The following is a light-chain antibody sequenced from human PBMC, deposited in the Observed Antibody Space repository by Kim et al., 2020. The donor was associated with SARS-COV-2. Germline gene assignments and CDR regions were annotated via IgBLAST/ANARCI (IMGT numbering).Light chain of an antibody. J-gene: IGLJ2*01. V-gene: IGLV3-19*01. CDR2: GKN. CDR3: NSRDSSGSRV. Sequence: SSELTQDPAVSVALGQTVRITCQGDSLRSYFASWYQQKPGQAPVLVIYGKNNRPSGIPDRFSGSSSGNTASLTITGAQVEDEADYYCNSRDSSGSRVFGGGTQLTVL. CDR1: SLRSYF.